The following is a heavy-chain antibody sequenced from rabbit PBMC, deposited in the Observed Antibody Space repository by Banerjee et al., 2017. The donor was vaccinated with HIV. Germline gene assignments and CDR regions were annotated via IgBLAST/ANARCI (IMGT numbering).Heavy chain of an antibody. CDR2: INTISGDT. J-gene: IGHJ4*01. V-gene: IGHV1S40*01. Sequence: GASLTLTCNASGIDFSSGYDMCWVRQAPGKGLEWIACINTISGDTVYATWAKGRFTISKASWTTVTLQMTSLTAADTASYFCARDVAGDGYGYLQLWGQGTLVTVS. D-gene: IGHD6-1*01. CDR3: ARDVAGDGYGYLQL. CDR1: GIDFSSGYD.